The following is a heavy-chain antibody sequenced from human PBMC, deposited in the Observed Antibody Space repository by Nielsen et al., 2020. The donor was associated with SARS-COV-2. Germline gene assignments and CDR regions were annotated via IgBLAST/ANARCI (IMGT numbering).Heavy chain of an antibody. J-gene: IGHJ4*02. CDR2: IYHSGST. CDR3: ARVMRSRLWFHFDY. Sequence: SETLSLTCAVSGGSISSSNWWSWVRQPPGKGLEWIGEIYHSGSTNYNPSLKSRVTISVDTSKNQFSLKLSSVTAADTAVYYCARVMRSRLWFHFDYWGQGTLVTVSS. CDR1: GGSISSSNW. V-gene: IGHV4-4*02. D-gene: IGHD3-10*01.